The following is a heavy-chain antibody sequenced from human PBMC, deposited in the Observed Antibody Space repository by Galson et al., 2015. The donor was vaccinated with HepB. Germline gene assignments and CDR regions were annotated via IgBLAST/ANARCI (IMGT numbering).Heavy chain of an antibody. Sequence: SLRLSCAASGFTFSSYGMHWVRQAPGKGLEWVAVISYDGSNKYYADSVKGRFTIPRDNSKNTLYLQMNSLRAEDTAVYYCAKDLVPAANYYMDVWGKGTTVTVSS. J-gene: IGHJ6*03. V-gene: IGHV3-30*18. CDR3: AKDLVPAANYYMDV. CDR1: GFTFSSYG. CDR2: ISYDGSNK. D-gene: IGHD2-2*01.